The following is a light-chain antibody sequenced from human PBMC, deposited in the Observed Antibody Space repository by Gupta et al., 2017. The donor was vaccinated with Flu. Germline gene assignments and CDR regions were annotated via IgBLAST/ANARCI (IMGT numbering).Light chain of an antibody. CDR1: QGISSY. CDR3: QQDDSYPRT. Sequence: PSSLSASTGDRVTITCRASQGISSYLAWYQQKPGKAPKLLIYAASTLQSGVPSRFSGSGSGTDFTLTISCLQSEDFATYYCQQDDSYPRTFGQGTKMEIK. V-gene: IGKV1-8*01. J-gene: IGKJ2*02. CDR2: AAS.